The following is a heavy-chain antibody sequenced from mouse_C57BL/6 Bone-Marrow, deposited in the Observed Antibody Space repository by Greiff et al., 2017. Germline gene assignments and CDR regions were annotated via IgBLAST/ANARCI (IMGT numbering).Heavy chain of an antibody. J-gene: IGHJ2*01. CDR2: IDPENGDT. Sequence: VQLQQSGAELVRPGASVKSSCTASGFNIKDDYMHWVKQRPEQGLEWIGWIDPENGDTEYASKFQGKATITADTSSNTAYLQLSSLTSEDTAVYYCTTVYYFDYWGQGTTLTVSS. CDR1: GFNIKDDY. CDR3: TTVYYFDY. V-gene: IGHV14-4*01.